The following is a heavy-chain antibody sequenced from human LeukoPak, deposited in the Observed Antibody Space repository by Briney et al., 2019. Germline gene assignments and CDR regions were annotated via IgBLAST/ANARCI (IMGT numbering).Heavy chain of an antibody. V-gene: IGHV4-34*01. CDR1: GGSFSGYY. CDR2: INHSGST. CDR3: ARGGRSGLTY. J-gene: IGHJ4*02. Sequence: SETLPLTCAVYGGSFSGYYWSWIRQPPGKGLEWIGEINHSGSTNYNPSLKSRVTISVDTSKNQFSLKLSSVTAADTAVYYCARGGRSGLTYWGQGTLVTVSS. D-gene: IGHD6-19*01.